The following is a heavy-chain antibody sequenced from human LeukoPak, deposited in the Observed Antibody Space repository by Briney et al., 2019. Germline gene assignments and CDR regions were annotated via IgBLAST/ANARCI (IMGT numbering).Heavy chain of an antibody. Sequence: GGSLRLSCAASGFIFSNYWMSWVRQAPGKGLEWVANIKQDGSEQYYADSVKGRFTISRDNAKSTVYLQMNSLRAEDTAVYFCARDRYYIFDYWGQGAPVTVSS. CDR1: GFIFSNYW. V-gene: IGHV3-7*01. D-gene: IGHD3-10*01. J-gene: IGHJ4*02. CDR3: ARDRYYIFDY. CDR2: IKQDGSEQ.